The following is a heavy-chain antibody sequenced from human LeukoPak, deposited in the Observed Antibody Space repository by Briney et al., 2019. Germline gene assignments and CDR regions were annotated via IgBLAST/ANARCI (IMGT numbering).Heavy chain of an antibody. Sequence: PSETLSLTCTVSGGSISSGSYYWSWIRQPAGKGLEWIGRIYTSGSTNYNPFLKSRVTISVDTSKNQFSLKLSSVTAADTAVYYCARDRRGGGSYLDYYYMDVWGKGTTVTISS. V-gene: IGHV4-61*02. CDR1: GGSISSGSYY. CDR2: IYTSGST. CDR3: ARDRRGGGSYLDYYYMDV. J-gene: IGHJ6*03. D-gene: IGHD1-26*01.